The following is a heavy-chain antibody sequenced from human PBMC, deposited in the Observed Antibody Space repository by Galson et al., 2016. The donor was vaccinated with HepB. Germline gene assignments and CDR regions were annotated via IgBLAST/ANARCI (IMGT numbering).Heavy chain of an antibody. CDR3: ARREYGDGPFDS. CDR1: GGSFSPYY. J-gene: IGHJ4*02. V-gene: IGHV4-34*01. D-gene: IGHD4-17*01. CDR2: ISHSGGT. Sequence: LSLTCAVYGGSFSPYYWIWIRQPPGKGLEWIGEISHSGGTNYNSSLTSRVTILVDTSGNQFSLRLNSVTAADTAVYFCARREYGDGPFDSWGQGTLVTVSS.